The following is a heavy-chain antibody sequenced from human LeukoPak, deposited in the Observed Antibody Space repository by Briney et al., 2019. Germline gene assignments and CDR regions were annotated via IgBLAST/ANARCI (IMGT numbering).Heavy chain of an antibody. V-gene: IGHV3-23*01. CDR2: ISGSGDLS. D-gene: IGHD1-20*01. CDR3: AKDRTYNWNDLFEAFDI. CDR1: GFTFSNYA. J-gene: IGHJ3*02. Sequence: GGSLRLSCAASGFTFSNYAMTWVRQAPGKGLEWVSTISGSGDLSYYADSVKGRFTISRDNFKNTLYLQMSSLRAEDTAVYHCAKDRTYNWNDLFEAFDIWGQGTMVTVSS.